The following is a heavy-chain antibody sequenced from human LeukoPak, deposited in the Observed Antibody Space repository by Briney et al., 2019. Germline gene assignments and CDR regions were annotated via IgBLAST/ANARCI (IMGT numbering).Heavy chain of an antibody. Sequence: QPGRSLRLSCAPSGFTFSRHGMHWVRQAPGKGLEWVAIISNDGSRKYYAHSVEGRFTISRDNSKNTLYLQMDSLRADDTAVYYCARDRAWNYFDYWGQGTLVTVSS. CDR1: GFTFSRHG. V-gene: IGHV3-30*03. D-gene: IGHD3-3*01. CDR3: ARDRAWNYFDY. J-gene: IGHJ4*02. CDR2: ISNDGSRK.